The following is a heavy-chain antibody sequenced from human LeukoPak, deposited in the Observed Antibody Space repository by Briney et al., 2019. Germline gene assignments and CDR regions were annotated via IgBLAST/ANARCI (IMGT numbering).Heavy chain of an antibody. V-gene: IGHV3-21*04. CDR1: GFAFSSYS. D-gene: IGHD3-10*01. CDR3: ARGGIKGPHDAYDI. CDR2: ISSSSSYI. J-gene: IGHJ3*02. Sequence: GGSLRLSCAASGFAFSSYSMNWVRQAPGKGLEWVSSISSSSSYIYYADSVKGRFIISRDNSKNTLYLQMDSLRAEDMALYYCARGGIKGPHDAYDIWGQGTVVTVSS.